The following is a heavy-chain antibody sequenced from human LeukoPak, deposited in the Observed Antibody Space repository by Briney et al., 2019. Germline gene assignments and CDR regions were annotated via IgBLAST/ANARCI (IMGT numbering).Heavy chain of an antibody. J-gene: IGHJ4*02. CDR3: VSPTADYPFLYYFDS. V-gene: IGHV3-30-3*02. D-gene: IGHD5-12*01. Sequence: GGSLRLSCAASRFTFSNYAMHWVRQAPGKGLEWVAVISSDGNSKNFALSVKGRFAISRDNSKNTLFLRMNNLRSEDTALYYCVSPTADYPFLYYFDSWGQGTLVTVSS. CDR1: RFTFSNYA. CDR2: ISSDGNSK.